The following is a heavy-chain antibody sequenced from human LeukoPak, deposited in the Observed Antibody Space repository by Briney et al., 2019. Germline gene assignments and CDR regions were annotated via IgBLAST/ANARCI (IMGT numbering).Heavy chain of an antibody. Sequence: ASVKVSCKASGYTFTGYYMHWVRQAPGQGLEWMGWINPNSGGTNYAQKFQGRVTMTRDTSISTAYMELSRLRSDDTAVYYCARDRLVVVARNNWFDPWGQGTLVTVSS. CDR2: INPNSGGT. D-gene: IGHD2-15*01. J-gene: IGHJ5*02. CDR3: ARDRLVVVARNNWFDP. CDR1: GYTFTGYY. V-gene: IGHV1-2*02.